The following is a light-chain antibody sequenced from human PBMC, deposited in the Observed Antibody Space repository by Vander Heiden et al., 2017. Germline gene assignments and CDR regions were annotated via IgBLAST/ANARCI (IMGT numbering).Light chain of an antibody. V-gene: IGKV1-39*01. Sequence: DIQMTQSPSSLSASVGDRVTITCRSLSQSISSYLNWYQQKPGKAPKLLIYAASSLQSGVPSRFSGSGSGTDFTLTISSLQPEDFATYYCQQCYSTPRTFGQGTKVEIK. CDR3: QQCYSTPRT. CDR2: AAS. CDR1: QSISSY. J-gene: IGKJ1*01.